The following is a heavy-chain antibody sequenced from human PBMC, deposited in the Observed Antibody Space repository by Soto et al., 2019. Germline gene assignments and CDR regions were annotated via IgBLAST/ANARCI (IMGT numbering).Heavy chain of an antibody. V-gene: IGHV4-30-4*01. CDR2: IYYSGST. CDR3: ARGVTMVRGVIIPWFDP. Sequence: QVQLQESGPGLVKPSQTLSLTCTVSGGSISSGDYYWSWIRQSPGKGLEWIGCIYYSGSTYYSPSLKXRXTXSXHPSTNQFSLKLSSVTAADTAVYYCARGVTMVRGVIIPWFDPWGQGTLVTVSS. D-gene: IGHD3-10*01. CDR1: GGSISSGDYY. J-gene: IGHJ5*02.